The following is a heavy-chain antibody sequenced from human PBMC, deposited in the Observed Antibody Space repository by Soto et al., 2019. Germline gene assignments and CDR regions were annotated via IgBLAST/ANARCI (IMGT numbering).Heavy chain of an antibody. D-gene: IGHD3-22*01. V-gene: IGHV1-3*01. CDR2: INAGNGNT. CDR3: ARWPHYDSSGYYSDY. J-gene: IGHJ4*02. CDR1: GYTFTSYA. Sequence: ASVKVSCKASGYTFTSYAMHWVRQAPGQRLEWMGWINAGNGNTKYSQKYQGRVTITRDTSASTAYMELSSLRSEDTAVYYCARWPHYDSSGYYSDYWCQGTLVTVSS.